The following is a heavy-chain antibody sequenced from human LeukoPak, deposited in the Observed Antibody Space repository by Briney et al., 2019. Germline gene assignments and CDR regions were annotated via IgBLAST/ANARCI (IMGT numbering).Heavy chain of an antibody. CDR2: ITSSSSYI. CDR1: GFTFSSYT. CDR3: ARAGNFRKYGGNSWGGAFDI. Sequence: PGGSLRLSCAASGFTFSSYTMNWVRQAPGKGLEWVSSITSSSSYIYYADSVMGRFTISRDNAKNSLYLQMNSLRAEDTAVYYCARAGNFRKYGGNSWGGAFDIWGQGTMVTVSS. D-gene: IGHD4-23*01. J-gene: IGHJ3*02. V-gene: IGHV3-21*01.